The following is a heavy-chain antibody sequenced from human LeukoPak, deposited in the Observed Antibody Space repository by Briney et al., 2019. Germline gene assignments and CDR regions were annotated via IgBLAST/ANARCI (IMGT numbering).Heavy chain of an antibody. CDR3: ARDRRLHN. D-gene: IGHD1-14*01. V-gene: IGHV3-21*01. CDR2: ISSSSGYI. Sequence: GGSLRLSCAASGFTFSSYAMNWVRQAPGKGLEWVSSISSSSGYIYYADSLRGRFTISRDSAKNSLFLQMNSLRAEDTASYYCARDRRLHNWGQGTLVTVSS. CDR1: GFTFSSYA. J-gene: IGHJ4*02.